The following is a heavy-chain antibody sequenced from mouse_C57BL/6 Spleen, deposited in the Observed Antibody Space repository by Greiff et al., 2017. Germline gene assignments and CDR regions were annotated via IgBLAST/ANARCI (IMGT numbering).Heavy chain of an antibody. CDR2: ISGGGGNT. Sequence: EVQLVESGGGLVKPGGSLKLSCAASGFTFSSYTMSWVRQTPEKRLEWVATISGGGGNTYYPDSVKGRFTISRDNAKNTLYLQMSSLRSEDTALYYCARRFLYYGSSSWYFDVGGTGTTVTVSS. CDR3: ARRFLYYGSSSWYFDV. CDR1: GFTFSSYT. V-gene: IGHV5-9*01. D-gene: IGHD1-1*01. J-gene: IGHJ1*03.